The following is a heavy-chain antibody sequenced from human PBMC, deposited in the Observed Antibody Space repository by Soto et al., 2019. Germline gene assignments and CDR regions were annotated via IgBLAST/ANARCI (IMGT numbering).Heavy chain of an antibody. CDR2: INAGNGNT. CDR1: GYTFTSYA. CDR3: ARVRVDIVATGDDAFDI. V-gene: IGHV1-3*01. D-gene: IGHD5-12*01. J-gene: IGHJ3*02. Sequence: GASVKVSCKASGYTFTSYAMHWVRQAPGQRLEWMGWINAGNGNTKYSQKFQGRVTITRDTSASTAYMELSSLRSDDTAVYYRARVRVDIVATGDDAFDIWGQGTMVTVSS.